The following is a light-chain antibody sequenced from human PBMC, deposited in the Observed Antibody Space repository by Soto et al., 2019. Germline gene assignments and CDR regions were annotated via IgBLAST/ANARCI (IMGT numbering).Light chain of an antibody. CDR1: TSDIGFYDY. CDR3: CSYAGNRIFV. Sequence: QSALTQPASVSGSPGQSLTISCTGTTSDIGFYDYVSWYQQYPGKAPKLLIYGVTIRPSGISNRFSGSKSGSTASLTISGLRAEDEGNYHCCSYAGNRIFVFGGGTQLTVL. V-gene: IGLV2-14*01. J-gene: IGLJ7*01. CDR2: GVT.